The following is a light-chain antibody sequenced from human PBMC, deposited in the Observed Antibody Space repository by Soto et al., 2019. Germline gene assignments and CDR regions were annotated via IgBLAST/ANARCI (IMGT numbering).Light chain of an antibody. CDR2: GAS. V-gene: IGKV3-20*01. CDR1: QSVSSTY. J-gene: IGKJ2*01. CDR3: QQKET. Sequence: IVLTQSPGTLSLSPGERVTLSCRASQSVSSTYVAWYQHKPGQAPRLLIYGASSRATGVPDRFSGSGSGTDFTLTISRLEPEDFAVYYCQQKETFGQGTKLELK.